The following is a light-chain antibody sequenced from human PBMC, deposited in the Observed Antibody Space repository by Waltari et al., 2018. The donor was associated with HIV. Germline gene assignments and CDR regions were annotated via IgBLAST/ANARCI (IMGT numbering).Light chain of an antibody. V-gene: IGLV2-8*01. CDR2: EVT. Sequence: QSTLTQPPSASGSPGQSVTISCTGTSRDIGGYNYVSWYQQHPGKAPKLIMTEVTKRPSGVPDRFSGSRSGNTASLTVSGLQADDEALYYCSSFAPTDKFYGLFGGGTTLTVL. CDR1: SRDIGGYNY. J-gene: IGLJ2*01. CDR3: SSFAPTDKFYGL.